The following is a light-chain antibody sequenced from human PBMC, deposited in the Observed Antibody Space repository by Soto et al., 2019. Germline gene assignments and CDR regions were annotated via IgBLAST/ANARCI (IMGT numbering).Light chain of an antibody. CDR2: HAS. CDR1: QPISTW. Sequence: DIQMTQSPSTLSASVGDRVTNTCRASQPISTWLAWYQQRPGKAPNLLIYHASSLESGVPSRFSGSGSGTEFTLSISSLQPDDFGTYYCQQYDEHLITFGQGTRLEIK. CDR3: QQYDEHLIT. V-gene: IGKV1-5*01. J-gene: IGKJ5*01.